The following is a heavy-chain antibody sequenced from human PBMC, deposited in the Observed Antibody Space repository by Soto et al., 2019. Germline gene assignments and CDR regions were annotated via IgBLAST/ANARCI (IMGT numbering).Heavy chain of an antibody. D-gene: IGHD1-1*01. J-gene: IGHJ4*02. CDR2: IFYNGRT. V-gene: IGHV4-59*11. CDR3: GRDVEATGHLDY. CDR1: GGSISRHY. Sequence: SETLSLTCTVSGGSISRHYWSWIRQPPGEGLEWIGYIFYNGRTNFNPSLKSRVTISADTSKNQFSLKLSSVAAADTAVYFCGRDVEATGHLDYWGQGTLVTVSS.